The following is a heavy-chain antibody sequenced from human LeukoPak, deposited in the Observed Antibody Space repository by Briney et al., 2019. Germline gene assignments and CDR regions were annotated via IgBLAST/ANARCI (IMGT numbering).Heavy chain of an antibody. CDR3: ARDQLQWFGEPLGWFDP. D-gene: IGHD3-10*01. CDR2: INAGNGNT. J-gene: IGHJ5*02. V-gene: IGHV1-3*01. CDR1: GYTFTSYA. Sequence: ASVKVSCKASGYTFTSYAMHWVRQAPGQRLEWMGWINAGNGNTKYSQKFQGRVTITRDTSASTAYMELSSLRSEDTAVYYCARDQLQWFGEPLGWFDPWGQGTLVTVSS.